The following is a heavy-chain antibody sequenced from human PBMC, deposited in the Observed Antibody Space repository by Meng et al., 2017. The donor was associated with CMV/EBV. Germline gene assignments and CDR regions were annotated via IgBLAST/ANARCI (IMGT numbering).Heavy chain of an antibody. CDR1: GFTFDDYG. CDR2: INWNGGGT. J-gene: IGHJ5*02. D-gene: IGHD2-21*01. Sequence: GESLKISCAASGFTFDDYGMSWVRQAPGKGLEWVSGINWNGGGTGYADSVKGRFTISRDNAKNSLYLQMNSLRAEDTALYYCASGLYFFDPWGQGALVTVSS. CDR3: ASGLYFFDP. V-gene: IGHV3-20*04.